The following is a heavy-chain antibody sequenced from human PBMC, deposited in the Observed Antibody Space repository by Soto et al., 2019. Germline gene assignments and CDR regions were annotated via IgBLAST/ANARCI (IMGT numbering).Heavy chain of an antibody. CDR3: VRGGSCTNGVCSVFDY. V-gene: IGHV4-34*09. CDR1: GGSFSGYY. J-gene: IGHJ4*02. Sequence: SETLSLTCAVYGGSFSGYYWSWIRQHPGKGLEWIGYITYSGNTYYNPSLESRVTMSADTSKNQFSLKLSSVTAADTAVYFCVRGGSCTNGVCSVFDYWGQGTLVTVSS. D-gene: IGHD2-8*01. CDR2: ITYSGNT.